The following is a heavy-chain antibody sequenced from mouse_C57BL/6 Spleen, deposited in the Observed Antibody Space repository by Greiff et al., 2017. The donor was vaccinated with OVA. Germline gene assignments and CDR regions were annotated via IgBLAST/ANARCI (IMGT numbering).Heavy chain of an antibody. V-gene: IGHV1-72*01. CDR3: AREGVYYYGRGYFDV. J-gene: IGHJ1*03. D-gene: IGHD1-1*01. Sequence: LVESGAELVKPGASVKLSCKASGYTFTSYWMHWVKQRPGRGLEWIGRIDPNSGGTKYNEKFKSKATLTVDKPSSTAYMQLSSLTSEDSAVYYCAREGVYYYGRGYFDVWGTGTTVTVSS. CDR2: IDPNSGGT. CDR1: GYTFTSYW.